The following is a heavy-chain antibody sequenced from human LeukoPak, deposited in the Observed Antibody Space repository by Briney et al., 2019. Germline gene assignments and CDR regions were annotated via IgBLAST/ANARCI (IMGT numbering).Heavy chain of an antibody. CDR1: GYTFTGYY. V-gene: IGHV1-2*02. Sequence: ASVKVSCKASGYTFTGYYIHWVRQAPGQGLEWMGWINPNSGGTHYTQKFQGRVTMTRDTSISTAYMELSRLRSDDTAVYYCARGDPGMVEWLLSDTFDIWGQGTMVTVSS. CDR3: ARGDPGMVEWLLSDTFDI. J-gene: IGHJ3*02. D-gene: IGHD3-3*01. CDR2: INPNSGGT.